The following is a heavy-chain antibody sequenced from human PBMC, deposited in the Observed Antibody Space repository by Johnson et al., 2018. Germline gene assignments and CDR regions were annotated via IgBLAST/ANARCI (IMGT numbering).Heavy chain of an antibody. Sequence: EEQLGESGGGLVQQGRSLRLCCTVSGFTFGDYAMSWFRQAPGKGLEWVGFIRSKNSGGTTEYAASVKGRFTISRDDSESILYLKMNNLKIEDTGVYYCTIGPFYYDSSAPLGRWWGQGTLVTVSS. CDR1: GFTFGDYA. CDR2: IRSKNSGGTT. J-gene: IGHJ4*02. V-gene: IGHV3-49*03. CDR3: TIGPFYYDSSAPLGRW. D-gene: IGHD3-22*01.